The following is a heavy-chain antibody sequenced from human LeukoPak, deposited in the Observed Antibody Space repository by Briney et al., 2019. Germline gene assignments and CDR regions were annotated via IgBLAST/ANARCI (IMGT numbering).Heavy chain of an antibody. CDR2: IWYDGSNK. V-gene: IGHV3-33*08. D-gene: IGHD1-14*01. CDR1: GSYW. CDR3: AGGEPYVY. J-gene: IGHJ4*02. Sequence: GGSLRLSCAASGSYWMHWVRQAPGKGLEWVAIIWYDGSNKYYADSVRGRFTISRDNSKNTLYLQMNSLRVEDTAMYYCAGGEPYVYWGQGTLVTVSS.